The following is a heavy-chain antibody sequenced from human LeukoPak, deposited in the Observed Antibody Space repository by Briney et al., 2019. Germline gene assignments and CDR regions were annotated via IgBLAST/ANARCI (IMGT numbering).Heavy chain of an antibody. J-gene: IGHJ6*02. CDR3: ARVASGTSFYYGMDV. D-gene: IGHD1-26*01. CDR1: GFIFSSNS. V-gene: IGHV3-21*06. Sequence: GGSLRLSCAASGFIFSSNSMNWVCQAPGKGLEWVSSISSSSSYIYYADSVKGRFTISRDNTKNSLYLQMNSLRAEDTAVYYCARVASGTSFYYGMDVWGQGTTVTVSS. CDR2: ISSSSSYI.